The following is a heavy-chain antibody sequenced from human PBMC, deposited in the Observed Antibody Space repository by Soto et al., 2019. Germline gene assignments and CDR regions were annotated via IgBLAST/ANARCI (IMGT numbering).Heavy chain of an antibody. Sequence: GASVKVSCKASGYTFTSYDINWVRQATGQGLEWMGWMNPNSGNTGYAQKFQGRVTMTRNTSISTAYMELSSLRSEDTAVYYCARRVSSSWYMNYYYYYMDVWGEGTTVTVSS. CDR1: GYTFTSYD. V-gene: IGHV1-8*01. J-gene: IGHJ6*03. D-gene: IGHD6-13*01. CDR2: MNPNSGNT. CDR3: ARRVSSSWYMNYYYYYMDV.